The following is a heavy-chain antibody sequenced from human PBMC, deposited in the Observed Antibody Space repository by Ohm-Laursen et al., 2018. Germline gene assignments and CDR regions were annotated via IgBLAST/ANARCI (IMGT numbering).Heavy chain of an antibody. Sequence: SLRLSCTASGFAFDDSWMTWVRQAPGKGLEWVANITQDESEKLYLDSVKGRFTVSRNNPKNSLFLEMNRLRVEDTGVYYCARDFRREYCSGGSCYNGLDVWGQGTTVTVTS. CDR1: GFAFDDSW. J-gene: IGHJ6*02. D-gene: IGHD2-15*01. CDR3: ARDFRREYCSGGSCYNGLDV. V-gene: IGHV3-7*01. CDR2: ITQDESEK.